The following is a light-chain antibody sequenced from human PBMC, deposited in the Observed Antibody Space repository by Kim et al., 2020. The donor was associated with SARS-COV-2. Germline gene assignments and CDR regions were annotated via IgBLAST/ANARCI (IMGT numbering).Light chain of an antibody. Sequence: EIVMTQSPATLSVSPGKRATLSCRASQSVSSNLAWYQQKPGQAPRLLIYGTSTRATGIPGRFSGSGSGTEFTLTISSLQSEDFAVYYCQQYNNWPRTFGQGTKVDIK. V-gene: IGKV3-15*01. J-gene: IGKJ1*01. CDR2: GTS. CDR3: QQYNNWPRT. CDR1: QSVSSN.